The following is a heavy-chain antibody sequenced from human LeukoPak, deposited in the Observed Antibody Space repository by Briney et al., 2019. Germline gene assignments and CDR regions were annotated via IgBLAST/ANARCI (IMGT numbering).Heavy chain of an antibody. CDR3: ARDRYYYDSSGYYLFDY. D-gene: IGHD3-22*01. CDR2: IYHSGRT. V-gene: IGHV4-38-2*02. CDR1: GYSISSGYY. J-gene: IGHJ4*02. Sequence: PSETLSLTCTVSGYSISSGYYWGWIRQPPGKGLEWIGIIYHSGRTDYNPSLKSRVTISEDTSKNQFSLKLSSVTAADTAVYYCARDRYYYDSSGYYLFDYWGQGTLVTVSS.